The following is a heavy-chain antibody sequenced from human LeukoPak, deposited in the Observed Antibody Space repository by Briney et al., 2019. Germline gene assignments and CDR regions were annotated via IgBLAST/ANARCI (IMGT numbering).Heavy chain of an antibody. CDR2: IYYSGST. J-gene: IGHJ5*02. CDR3: ARHGLSCIAARRNWFDP. V-gene: IGHV4-39*01. D-gene: IGHD6-6*01. Sequence: SETLSLTCVVSGGSISRGSYYWNWIRQPAGKGLEWIGSIYYSGSTYYNPSLKSRVTISVDTSKNQFSLKLSSVTAADTAVYYCARHGLSCIAARRNWFDPWGQGTLVTVSS. CDR1: GGSISRGSYY.